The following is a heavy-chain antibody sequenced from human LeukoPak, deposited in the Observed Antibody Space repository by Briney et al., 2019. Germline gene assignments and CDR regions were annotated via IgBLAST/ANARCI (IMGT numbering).Heavy chain of an antibody. V-gene: IGHV4-59*08. CDR1: GGSLSSYY. CDR3: ARQWLVRYPRNYYYGMDV. Sequence: SETLSLTCTVSGGSLSSYYWSWIRQPPGKGLEWIGYIYYSGSTNYNPSLKSRVTISVDTSKNQFSLKLSSVTAADTAVYYCARQWLVRYPRNYYYGMDVWGQGTTVTVSS. D-gene: IGHD6-19*01. J-gene: IGHJ6*02. CDR2: IYYSGST.